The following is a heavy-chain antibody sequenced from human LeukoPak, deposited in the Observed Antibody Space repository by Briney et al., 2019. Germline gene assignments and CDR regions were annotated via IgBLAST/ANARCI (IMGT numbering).Heavy chain of an antibody. CDR2: IYYSGST. Sequence: SETLSLTCTVSGGSISSHYWSWVRQPPGKGLGWIGYIYYSGSTNYNPSLKSRVTISLDTSKNQLSLKLRSVTAADTAVYYCAREKFYDSSGYWSPFDYWGQGTLVTVSS. CDR3: AREKFYDSSGYWSPFDY. V-gene: IGHV4-59*11. J-gene: IGHJ4*02. D-gene: IGHD3-22*01. CDR1: GGSISSHY.